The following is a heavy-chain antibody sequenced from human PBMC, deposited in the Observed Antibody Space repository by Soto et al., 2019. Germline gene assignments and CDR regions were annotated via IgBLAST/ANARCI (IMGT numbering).Heavy chain of an antibody. CDR3: ARTRYSGYDWGPYYFDY. D-gene: IGHD5-12*01. Sequence: SETLSLTCPVSGGSISSYCWSWIRQPPGKGLEWIGYIYYSGSTNYNPSLKSRVTISVDTSKNQFSLKLSSVTAADTAVYYRARTRYSGYDWGPYYFDYWGQGTLVTVSS. J-gene: IGHJ4*02. V-gene: IGHV4-59*08. CDR2: IYYSGST. CDR1: GGSISSYC.